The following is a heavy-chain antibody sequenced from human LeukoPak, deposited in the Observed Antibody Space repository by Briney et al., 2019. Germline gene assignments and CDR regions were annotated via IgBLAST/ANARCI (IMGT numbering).Heavy chain of an antibody. CDR3: AKDRGSSGFFDY. J-gene: IGHJ4*02. CDR1: GFTFSSYG. CDR2: ISYDGSNK. V-gene: IGHV3-30*18. D-gene: IGHD6-19*01. Sequence: GGSLRLSCAASGFTFSSYGMHWVRQAPGKGLEWVAVISYDGSNKYYAGSVKGRFTISRDNSKNTLYLQMNSLRAEDTAVYYCAKDRGSSGFFDYWGQGTLVTVSS.